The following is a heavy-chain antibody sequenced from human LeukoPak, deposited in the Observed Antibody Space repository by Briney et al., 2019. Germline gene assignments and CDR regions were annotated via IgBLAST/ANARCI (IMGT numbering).Heavy chain of an antibody. CDR3: ARDILSLYDFRSGSHFDV. V-gene: IGHV4-39*07. D-gene: IGHD3-3*01. CDR2: VSPSGSN. Sequence: SETLSLTCIVSGASIGHNNNFYAWIRQSPGGGLEWIGSVSPSGSNHYSPSLQSRVTISVDTSKNDFSLKLRSVTAADTAVYYCARDILSLYDFRSGSHFDVWGQGALVTVSS. J-gene: IGHJ4*02. CDR1: GASIGHNNNF.